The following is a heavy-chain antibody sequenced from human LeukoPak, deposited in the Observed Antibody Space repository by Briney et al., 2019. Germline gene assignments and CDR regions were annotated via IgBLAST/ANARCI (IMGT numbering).Heavy chain of an antibody. D-gene: IGHD5-18*01. J-gene: IGHJ6*04. CDR2: ISWNSGSI. Sequence: PGRSLRLSCAASGFTFDDYAMHWVRQAPGKGLEWVSGISWNSGSIGYADSVKGRFTISRDNAKNSLYLQMNSLRAEDTAVYYCAKWGDTAMVHYYYGMDVWGKGTTVTVSS. CDR3: AKWGDTAMVHYYYGMDV. CDR1: GFTFDDYA. V-gene: IGHV3-9*01.